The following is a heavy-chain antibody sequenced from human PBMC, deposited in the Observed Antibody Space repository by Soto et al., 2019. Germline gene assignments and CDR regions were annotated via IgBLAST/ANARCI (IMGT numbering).Heavy chain of an antibody. CDR3: ARDLGYDSSGYFDL. CDR1: GGSISSGGYS. D-gene: IGHD3-22*01. CDR2: IYYSGTT. J-gene: IGHJ2*01. V-gene: IGHV4-30-2*01. Sequence: QLQLQESGSGLVKPSQTLSLTCAVSGGSISSGGYSWSWIRQPPGKGLEWIGYIYYSGTTNYNPSLKSRVTISVDTSKNQFSLKLSSVTAADTAVYYCARDLGYDSSGYFDLWGRGTLVTVSS.